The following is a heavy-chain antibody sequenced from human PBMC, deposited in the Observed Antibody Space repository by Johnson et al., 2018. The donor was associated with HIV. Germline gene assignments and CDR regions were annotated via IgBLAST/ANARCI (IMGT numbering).Heavy chain of an antibody. CDR3: ARDGEWELSHSAFDI. CDR1: GFTFSRYG. J-gene: IGHJ3*02. D-gene: IGHD1-26*01. Sequence: VQLVESGGGVVQPGRSLRLSCAASGFTFSRYGMHWVRQAPGKGLEWVAVISYDGGNIYYTDSVKGRFTISRDNSKNTLYLQMNSLRAEDTAVYYCARDGEWELSHSAFDIWGQGTMVTVSS. V-gene: IGHV3-30*03. CDR2: ISYDGGNI.